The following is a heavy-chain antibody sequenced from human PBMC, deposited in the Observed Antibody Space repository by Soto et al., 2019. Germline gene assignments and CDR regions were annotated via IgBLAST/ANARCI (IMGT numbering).Heavy chain of an antibody. CDR1: GYTFTGYY. J-gene: IGHJ6*02. CDR2: INPNSGGT. D-gene: IGHD6-6*01. V-gene: IGHV1-2*02. CDR3: ARDGAWQLKSGGYGMDV. Sequence: QVQLVQSGAEVKKPGASVKVSCKASGYTFTGYYMHWVRQAPGQGLEWMGWINPNSGGTNYAQKVQGRVTMTKDTSISTAYMELSRLRSDDTAVYYCARDGAWQLKSGGYGMDVWGQGTTVTVSS.